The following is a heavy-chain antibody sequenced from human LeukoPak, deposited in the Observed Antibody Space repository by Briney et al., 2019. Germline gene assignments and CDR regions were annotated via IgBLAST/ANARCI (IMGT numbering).Heavy chain of an antibody. D-gene: IGHD6-13*01. CDR3: AREDSSWYVGY. CDR1: GGSVSSGSYY. Sequence: SETLSLTCTVSGGSVSSGSYYWIRQPPGKGPEWIGYIYNSGITTYNPSLKSRVTISVGTSKSQFALKLSSVTAADTAVYYCAREDSSWYVGYWGQGTLVTVSP. CDR2: IYNSGIT. V-gene: IGHV4-61*01. J-gene: IGHJ4*02.